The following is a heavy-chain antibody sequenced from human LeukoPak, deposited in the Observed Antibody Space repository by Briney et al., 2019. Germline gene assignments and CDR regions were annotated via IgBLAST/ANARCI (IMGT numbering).Heavy chain of an antibody. CDR3: ARRGCRDGYTLDY. J-gene: IGHJ4*02. CDR1: GGSISSSSYY. V-gene: IGHV4-39*07. Sequence: SETLSLTCTVSGGSISSSSYYWGWIRQPPGKGLEWIGSIYYSGSTYYNPSLKRRVTISVDTSKNQFSLKLSSVTAADTAVYYCARRGCRDGYTLDYWGQGTLVTVSS. D-gene: IGHD5-24*01. CDR2: IYYSGST.